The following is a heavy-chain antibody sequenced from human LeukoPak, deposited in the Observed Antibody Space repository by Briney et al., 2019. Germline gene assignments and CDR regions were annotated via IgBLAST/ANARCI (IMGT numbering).Heavy chain of an antibody. CDR3: AVNWYYYDSSGYYSFYFDY. CDR1: GGTFSSYA. J-gene: IGHJ4*02. D-gene: IGHD3-22*01. Sequence: GASVKVSCKASGGTFSSYAISWVRQAPGQGLEWMGGIIPIFGTANYAQKFQGRVTITADESTSTAYMELSSLRSEDTAVYYCAVNWYYYDSSGYYSFYFDYWGQGTLVTVSS. V-gene: IGHV1-69*13. CDR2: IIPIFGTA.